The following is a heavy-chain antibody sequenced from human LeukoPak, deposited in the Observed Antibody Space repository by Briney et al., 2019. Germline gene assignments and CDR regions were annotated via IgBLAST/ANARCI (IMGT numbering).Heavy chain of an antibody. CDR1: GFTFSSYW. Sequence: GGSLRLSCAASGFTFSSYWMSWVRQAPGKGLEWVANIKQDGSEKYYVDSVKGRFTISRDNAKNSLYLQMNSLRAEDTAVYYCARDSDDILTGYALRDYWGQGTLVTVSS. V-gene: IGHV3-7*03. D-gene: IGHD3-9*01. CDR3: ARDSDDILTGYALRDY. J-gene: IGHJ4*02. CDR2: IKQDGSEK.